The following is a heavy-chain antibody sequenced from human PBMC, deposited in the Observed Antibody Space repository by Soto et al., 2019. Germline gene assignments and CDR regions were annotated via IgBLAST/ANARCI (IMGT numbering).Heavy chain of an antibody. V-gene: IGHV1-2*02. Sequence: QVQLVQSGAEVKKPGASVKVSCKASGYTFTDYYIHWVRLAPGQGLDWMGWINPKSGLTSHAQNFRGRVTMTRDTSISTVYMELNRLTADDRAIYYCARRDRSGSFDYWGQVTQVTVAS. CDR1: GYTFTDYY. CDR3: ARRDRSGSFDY. J-gene: IGHJ4*02. CDR2: INPKSGLT. D-gene: IGHD5-12*01.